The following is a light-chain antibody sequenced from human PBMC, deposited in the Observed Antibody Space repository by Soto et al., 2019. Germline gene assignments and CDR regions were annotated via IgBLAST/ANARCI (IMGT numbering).Light chain of an antibody. CDR2: GAS. V-gene: IGKV3-15*01. Sequence: EVVMTQSPGTLSVSPGERATLSCRASQSLRTNSLAWYQHKPGQAPRLLIYGASSRATGIPARFSGSGSGTEFTLTISSLQSEDFAVYYCQQYNAWPLITFGQGTRLE. J-gene: IGKJ5*01. CDR3: QQYNAWPLIT. CDR1: QSLRTN.